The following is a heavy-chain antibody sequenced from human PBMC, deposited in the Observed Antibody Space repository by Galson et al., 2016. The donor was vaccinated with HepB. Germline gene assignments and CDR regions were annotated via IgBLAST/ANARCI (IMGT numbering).Heavy chain of an antibody. Sequence: TLSLTCGVSGGSINSDDSSWSWIRQPPGKGLEWIGYIYGRGSTYYNPSLKSRLTISLDRSKNQFSLRLTSVTAADTAVYYCARELDTANCFDFWGQGILVTVSS. CDR3: ARELDTANCFDF. CDR2: IYGRGST. CDR1: GGSINSDDSS. J-gene: IGHJ4*02. D-gene: IGHD2-21*02. V-gene: IGHV4-30-2*01.